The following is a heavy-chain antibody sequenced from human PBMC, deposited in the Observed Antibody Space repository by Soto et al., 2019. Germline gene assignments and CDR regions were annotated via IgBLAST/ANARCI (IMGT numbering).Heavy chain of an antibody. CDR2: ISAYNGNT. D-gene: IGHD6-6*01. J-gene: IGHJ4*02. Sequence: ASVKVSCKASGYTFTSYGISWVRQAPGQGLEWMGWISAYNGNTNYAQKLQGRVTMTTDTSTSTAYMELRSLRSDDTAVYYCAREHPQYSRSSRGTNFDYWGQGTLVTVSS. V-gene: IGHV1-18*01. CDR3: AREHPQYSRSSRGTNFDY. CDR1: GYTFTSYG.